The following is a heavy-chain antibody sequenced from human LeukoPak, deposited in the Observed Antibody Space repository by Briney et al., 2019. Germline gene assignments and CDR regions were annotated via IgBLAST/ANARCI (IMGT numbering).Heavy chain of an antibody. D-gene: IGHD5-24*01. CDR2: IIPIFGTA. CDR1: GGTFSSYA. J-gene: IGHJ4*02. V-gene: IGHV1-69*05. CDR3: ARGAPGGDDYPPSYFDY. Sequence: SVKVSCKASGGTFSSYAISWVRQAPGQGLEWMGGIIPIFGTANYAQKFQGRVTITTDESTSTAYMELSSLRSEDTAVYCCARGAPGGDDYPPSYFDYWGQGTLVTVSS.